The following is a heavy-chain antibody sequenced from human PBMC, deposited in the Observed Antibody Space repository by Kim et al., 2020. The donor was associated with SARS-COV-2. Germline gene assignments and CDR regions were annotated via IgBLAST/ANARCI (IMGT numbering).Heavy chain of an antibody. Sequence: SETLSLTCAVYGGSFSGYYWSWIRQPPGKGLEWIGEINHSGSTNYNPSLKSRVTISVDTSKNQFSLKLSSVTAADTAVYYCARGGSITMVRGRPLDPWGQGTLVTVSS. D-gene: IGHD3-10*01. CDR3: ARGGSITMVRGRPLDP. J-gene: IGHJ5*02. CDR2: INHSGST. CDR1: GGSFSGYY. V-gene: IGHV4-34*01.